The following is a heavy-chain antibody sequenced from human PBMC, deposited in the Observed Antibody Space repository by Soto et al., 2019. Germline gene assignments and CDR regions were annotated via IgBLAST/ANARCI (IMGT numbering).Heavy chain of an antibody. V-gene: IGHV4-31*03. CDR1: GGPISSGGYY. J-gene: IGHJ4*02. CDR3: ARVPFSDSSGYYDY. Sequence: SETLSLTCTVSGGPISSGGYYWSWIRQHPGKGLEWIGYIYYSGSTYYNPSLKSRVTISVDTSKNQFSLKLSSVTAADTAVYYCARVPFSDSSGYYDYWGQGTLVTVSS. D-gene: IGHD3-22*01. CDR2: IYYSGST.